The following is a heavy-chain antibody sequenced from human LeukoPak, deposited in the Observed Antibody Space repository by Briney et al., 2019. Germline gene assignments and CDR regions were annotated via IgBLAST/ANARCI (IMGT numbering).Heavy chain of an antibody. D-gene: IGHD3-10*01. CDR3: ANPLSTDP. CDR1: GFTFSSYG. Sequence: PGGSLRLXCAASGFTFSSYGMHWVRQAPGKGLEWVAFIRYDGSNKYYADSVKGRFTISRDNSKNTLYLQVNSLRAEDTAVYYCANPLSTDPWGQGTLVTVSS. J-gene: IGHJ5*02. V-gene: IGHV3-30*02. CDR2: IRYDGSNK.